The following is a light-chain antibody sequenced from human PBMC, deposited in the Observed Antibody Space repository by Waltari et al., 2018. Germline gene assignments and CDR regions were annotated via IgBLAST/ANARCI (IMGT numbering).Light chain of an antibody. CDR2: RNN. Sequence: QSVLSQPPSASGTPGQRVTISCSGSNYNIGNNFESWYHQLPGTAPKPHIYRNNQRPSGVPDRFSGSKSGTSASLAISGLRSEDEADYYCASWDGSLGGVIFGGGTKLTVL. CDR3: ASWDGSLGGVI. CDR1: NYNIGNNF. J-gene: IGLJ2*01. V-gene: IGLV1-47*01.